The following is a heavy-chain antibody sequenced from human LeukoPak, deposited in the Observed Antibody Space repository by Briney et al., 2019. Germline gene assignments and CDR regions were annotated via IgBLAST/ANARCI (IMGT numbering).Heavy chain of an antibody. D-gene: IGHD4-17*01. CDR3: ARDSLDYGDYVGAFDI. V-gene: IGHV4-39*07. CDR1: GGSISSSSYY. CDR2: IYYSGST. Sequence: SETLSLTCTVSGGSISSSSYYWGWIRQPPGKGLEWIGSIYYSGSTYYNPSLKSRVTISVDTSKNQFSLKLSSVTAADTAVYYCARDSLDYGDYVGAFDIWGQGTMVTVSS. J-gene: IGHJ3*02.